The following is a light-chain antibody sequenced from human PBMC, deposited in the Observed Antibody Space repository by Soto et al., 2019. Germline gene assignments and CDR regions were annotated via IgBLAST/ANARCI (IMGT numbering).Light chain of an antibody. V-gene: IGKV3D-20*02. CDR3: QQRSNWPPIT. CDR1: QSVGSSY. CDR2: GTS. J-gene: IGKJ5*01. Sequence: EVVLTQSPGTLSLSPGERATLSCRASQSVGSSYLAWYQQKPGQAPRVLIYGTSSRATGIPARFSGSGSGTDFTLTISSLEPEDAALYYCQQRSNWPPITFGQGTRLEIK.